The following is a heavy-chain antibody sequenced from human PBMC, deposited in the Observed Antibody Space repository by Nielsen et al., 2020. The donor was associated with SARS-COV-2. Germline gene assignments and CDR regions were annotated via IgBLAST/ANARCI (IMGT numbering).Heavy chain of an antibody. Sequence: GESLKISCAASGFTFSSYDMHWVRQATGKGLEWVSAIGTAGDTYYPGSVKGRFTISRENAKNSLYLQMNSLRAGDTAVYYCARGGTVTTDYYYGMDVWGQGTTVTVSS. V-gene: IGHV3-13*01. CDR2: IGTAGDT. CDR3: ARGGTVTTDYYYGMDV. D-gene: IGHD4-17*01. CDR1: GFTFSSYD. J-gene: IGHJ6*02.